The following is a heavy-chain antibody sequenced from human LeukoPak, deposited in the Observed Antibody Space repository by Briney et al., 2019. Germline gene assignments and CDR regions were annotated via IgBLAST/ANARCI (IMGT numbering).Heavy chain of an antibody. J-gene: IGHJ4*02. D-gene: IGHD3-16*01. Sequence: SETLSLTCTVSGGPINNYYWNWIRQPAGKGLEWIGRIYTAGSTYYNPSLKSRVTMSVQTSKSQFSLKLSYVTAADTAVYYCARDPFPIYARSYFDYWGQGTLVTVSS. CDR3: ARDPFPIYARSYFDY. CDR2: IYTAGST. CDR1: GGPINNYY. V-gene: IGHV4-4*07.